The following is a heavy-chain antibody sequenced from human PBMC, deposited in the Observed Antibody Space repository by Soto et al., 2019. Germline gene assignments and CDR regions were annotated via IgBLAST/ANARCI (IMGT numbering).Heavy chain of an antibody. D-gene: IGHD2-2*01. CDR2: IYYSGST. J-gene: IGHJ6*02. CDR1: GGSISSSSYY. CDR3: ARRCISTSCSYYGMDV. Sequence: QLQLQESGPGLVKPSETLSLTCTVSGGSISSSSYYWGWIRQPPGKGLEWIGSIYYSGSTYYNPSLKSRVTISVDTSKNQFSLKLSSVTAADTAVYYCARRCISTSCSYYGMDVWGQGTTVTVSS. V-gene: IGHV4-39*01.